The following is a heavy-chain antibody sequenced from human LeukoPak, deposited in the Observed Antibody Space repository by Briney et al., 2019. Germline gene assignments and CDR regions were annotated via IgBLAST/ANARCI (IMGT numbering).Heavy chain of an antibody. V-gene: IGHV1-46*01. J-gene: IGHJ4*02. CDR2: INPSGGST. D-gene: IGHD3-22*01. CDR3: ARSRGHYYDSSGSDY. CDR1: GYTFTSYY. Sequence: GASVKVSCKASGYTFTSYYMHWVRQAPGQGLEWMGIINPSGGSTSYAQKFQGRATMTRDTSTSTVYMELSSLRSEDTAVYYCARSRGHYYDSSGSDYWGQGTLVTVSS.